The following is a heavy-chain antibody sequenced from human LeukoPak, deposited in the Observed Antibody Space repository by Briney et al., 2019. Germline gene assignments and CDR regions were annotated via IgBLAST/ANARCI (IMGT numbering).Heavy chain of an antibody. Sequence: PGGSLRLSCAASGFTFSSYWMSWVRQAPGKGLEWVGRIKSKTDGGTTDYAAPVKGRFTISRDDSKNTLYLQMNSLKTEDTAVYYCTTLVGARGGWFDPWGQGTLVTVSS. D-gene: IGHD1-26*01. CDR2: IKSKTDGGTT. CDR1: GFTFSSYW. CDR3: TTLVGARGGWFDP. J-gene: IGHJ5*02. V-gene: IGHV3-15*01.